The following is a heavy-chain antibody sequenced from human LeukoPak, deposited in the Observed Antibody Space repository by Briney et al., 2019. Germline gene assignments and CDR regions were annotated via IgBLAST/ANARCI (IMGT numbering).Heavy chain of an antibody. V-gene: IGHV3-7*03. J-gene: IGHJ6*02. CDR3: ARTLRFFRFLDV. CDR2: IKPDGSET. Sequence: GGSLRLSCAASGFTFSNYWMSWVRQAPEKGLEWVANIKPDGSETYSVDSVKGRFTISRDNAKNSLYLQMHSLRAEDTAVYYCARTLRFFRFLDVWGQGTTVTVSS. D-gene: IGHD3-3*01. CDR1: GFTFSNYW.